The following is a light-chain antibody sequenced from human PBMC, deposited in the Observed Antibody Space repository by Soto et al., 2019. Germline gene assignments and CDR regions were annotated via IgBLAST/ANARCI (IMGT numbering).Light chain of an antibody. J-gene: IGKJ1*01. CDR3: QQYGSSPWT. Sequence: ETVLTQSPGTLSLSPGERATLSCRASQTIRSNYLAWYRQTPRQAPRLLIYGASNRATGIADRFSGSGCGTDFTLIISIQEPEDFALYYCQQYGSSPWTFGQGTKVEIK. V-gene: IGKV3-20*01. CDR1: QTIRSNY. CDR2: GAS.